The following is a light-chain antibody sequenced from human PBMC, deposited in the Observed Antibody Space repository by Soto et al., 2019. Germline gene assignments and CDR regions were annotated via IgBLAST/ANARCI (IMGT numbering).Light chain of an antibody. CDR2: DVS. J-gene: IGLJ2*01. CDR3: SSYTSSSVV. Sequence: QPVLTQPASVSGSPGQSITISCTGTSSDVGGYNYVSWYQQHPGKAPKLMIYDVSNRPSGVSNRFSGSKSGNTASLTISGLQAEDEADYYCSSYTSSSVVFGGGTKLTVL. CDR1: SSDVGGYNY. V-gene: IGLV2-14*01.